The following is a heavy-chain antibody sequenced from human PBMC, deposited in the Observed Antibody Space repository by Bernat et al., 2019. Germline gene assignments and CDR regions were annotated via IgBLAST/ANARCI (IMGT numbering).Heavy chain of an antibody. D-gene: IGHD3-10*01. J-gene: IGHJ4*02. CDR3: ASPGSSGSYYAPGYYFDY. Sequence: QVQLVESGGGVVQPGRSLRLSCAASGFTFSSYGMHWVRQAPGKGLEWVALIWYDGSKKYHADSVKGRFTISRDNSKNTLYLQMNSLRAEDTAVYYCASPGSSGSYYAPGYYFDYWGQGTLVTVSS. CDR1: GFTFSSYG. V-gene: IGHV3-33*01. CDR2: IWYDGSKK.